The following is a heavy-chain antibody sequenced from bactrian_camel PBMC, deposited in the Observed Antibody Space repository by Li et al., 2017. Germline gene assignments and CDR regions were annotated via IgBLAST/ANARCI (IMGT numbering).Heavy chain of an antibody. V-gene: IGHV3S1*01. CDR1: GFTFSSYW. CDR3: ATDIEEWYTPFGY. D-gene: IGHD2*01. Sequence: HVQLVESGGGLVQPGGSLRLSCAASGFTFSSYWMYWVRQAPGKGLEWVSTINRGGDITYYTDSVKGRFTISRDNAKNMLYLQMNSLKTDDTAHYYCATDIEEWYTPFGYWGRGTQVTVS. CDR2: INRGGDIT. J-gene: IGHJ6*01.